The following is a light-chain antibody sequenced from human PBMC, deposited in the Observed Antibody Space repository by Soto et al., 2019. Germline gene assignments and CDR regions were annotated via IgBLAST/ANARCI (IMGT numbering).Light chain of an antibody. CDR2: DVN. J-gene: IGLJ1*01. Sequence: QSVLTQPASVSGSPGQSITISCTGTSSDFGGHNFVSWYQHHPGKAPKLMIFDVNNRPSGVSNCFSGSKSANTASLTISGLQAEDEADYYCSSYTSSSTPYVFGTGTKVTV. CDR3: SSYTSSSTPYV. V-gene: IGLV2-14*03. CDR1: SSDFGGHNF.